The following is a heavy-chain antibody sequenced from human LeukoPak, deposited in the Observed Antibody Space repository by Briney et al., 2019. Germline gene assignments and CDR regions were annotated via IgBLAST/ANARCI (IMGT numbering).Heavy chain of an antibody. V-gene: IGHV3-48*01. CDR2: ISSSSSTI. CDR3: ASLYYDFWSGSP. CDR1: GFTFSSYS. D-gene: IGHD3-3*01. Sequence: GGSLRLSCAASGFTFSSYSMNWVRQAPGKGLEWVSYISSSSSTIYYADSVKGRFTISRDNAKNSLYLQMNSLRAEDTAVYYCASLYYDFWSGSPWGQGTLVTVSS. J-gene: IGHJ5*02.